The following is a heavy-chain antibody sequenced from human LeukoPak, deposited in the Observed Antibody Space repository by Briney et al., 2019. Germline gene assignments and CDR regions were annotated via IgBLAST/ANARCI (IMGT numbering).Heavy chain of an antibody. J-gene: IGHJ5*02. CDR2: INHSGST. V-gene: IGHV4-34*01. Sequence: PSETLSLTCAVYGGSFSGYYWSWIRQPPGKGLEWIGEINHSGSTNYNPSLKSRVTISVDTSKNQFSLKLSSVTAAGTAVYYCARAGGYYDSGWFDPWGQGTLVTVSS. D-gene: IGHD3-22*01. CDR3: ARAGGYYDSGWFDP. CDR1: GGSFSGYY.